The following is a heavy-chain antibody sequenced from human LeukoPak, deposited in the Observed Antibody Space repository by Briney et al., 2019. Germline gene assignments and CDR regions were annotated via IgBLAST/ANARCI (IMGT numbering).Heavy chain of an antibody. D-gene: IGHD4-17*01. CDR1: GFTFSSYS. CDR2: ISSSSSYI. CDR3: ARRADGDPSNFDY. J-gene: IGHJ4*02. Sequence: GGSLRLSCAASGFTFSSYSMNWVRQAPGKGLEWVSSISSSSSYIYYADSVKGRFTISRDNAKNSLYLQMNSLRGEDTAVYYCARRADGDPSNFDYWGQGTLVTVSS. V-gene: IGHV3-21*01.